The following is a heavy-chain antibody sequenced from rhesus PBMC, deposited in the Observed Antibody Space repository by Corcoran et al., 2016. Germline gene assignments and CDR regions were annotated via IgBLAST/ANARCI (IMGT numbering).Heavy chain of an antibody. CDR3: ARDNYTTDGFDF. CDR2: ITYSGAT. CDR1: GGSLSTSSYY. D-gene: IGHD1-44*01. J-gene: IGHJ3*01. Sequence: QVQLQESGPGLVKPSETLSLTCAVSGGSLSTSSYYWNWILQPPGKGLEWIGYITYSGATNDNPSLESRVTISRDTSKNQFSLRLTSVTAADTAVYFCARDNYTTDGFDFWGQGLRVSVSS. V-gene: IGHV4-122*02.